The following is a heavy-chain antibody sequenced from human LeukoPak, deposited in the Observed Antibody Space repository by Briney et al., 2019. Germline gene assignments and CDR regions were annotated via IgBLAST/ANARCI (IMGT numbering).Heavy chain of an antibody. CDR3: ASSYDYGNWFDP. D-gene: IGHD4-17*01. CDR1: GGSIISYY. J-gene: IGHJ5*02. CDR2: IYYSGST. V-gene: IGHV4-59*01. Sequence: SETLSLTCTVSGGSIISYYWSWIRQPPGKGLEWIGYIYYSGSTNYNPSLKSRVTISVDTSKNQFSLKLSSVTAADTAVYYCASSYDYGNWFDPWGQGTLVTVSS.